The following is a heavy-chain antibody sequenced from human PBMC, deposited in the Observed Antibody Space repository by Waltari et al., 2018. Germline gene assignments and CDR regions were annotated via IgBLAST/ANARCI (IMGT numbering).Heavy chain of an antibody. J-gene: IGHJ3*02. CDR2: ISSGSSTI. CDR1: GFTFNSYS. CDR3: ARGGYCNSTTCHGSSAFDI. V-gene: IGHV3-48*01. D-gene: IGHD2-2*01. Sequence: EVSLVESGGDLVQPGESLRLSCAASGFTFNSYSMNWLRQAPGKGLEWLSYISSGSSTIFYGDSVKGRFTISRDNAKNSLYLRMNSLRAEDTAVYYCARGGYCNSTTCHGSSAFDIWGQGTVVTVSS.